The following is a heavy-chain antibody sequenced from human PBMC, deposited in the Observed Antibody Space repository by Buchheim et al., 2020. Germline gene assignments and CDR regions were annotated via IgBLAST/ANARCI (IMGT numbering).Heavy chain of an antibody. Sequence: QVQLQESGPGLVKPSQTLSLTCTVSGGSISSGDYYWSWIRQPPGKGLEWIGYIYYSGSTYYNPSLKSRVTISVDTSKNKFSLKLSSVTAADTAVYYCARGGDYYYDSSGYVALDYWGQGTL. CDR2: IYYSGST. D-gene: IGHD3-22*01. J-gene: IGHJ4*02. CDR1: GGSISSGDYY. V-gene: IGHV4-30-4*01. CDR3: ARGGDYYYDSSGYVALDY.